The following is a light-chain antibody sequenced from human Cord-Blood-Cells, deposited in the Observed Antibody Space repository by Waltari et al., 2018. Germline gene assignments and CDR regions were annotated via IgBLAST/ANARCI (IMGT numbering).Light chain of an antibody. Sequence: QSALTQPRPVSGSPGQSVTVPCTGTSSNVGGYYYVSWHQQHPGTAPKLMIYDVSKRPSGVPDRFSGSKSGNTASLTISGLQAEDEADYYCCSYAGSFYVFGTGTKVTVL. CDR2: DVS. CDR1: SSNVGGYYY. V-gene: IGLV2-11*01. J-gene: IGLJ1*01. CDR3: CSYAGSFYV.